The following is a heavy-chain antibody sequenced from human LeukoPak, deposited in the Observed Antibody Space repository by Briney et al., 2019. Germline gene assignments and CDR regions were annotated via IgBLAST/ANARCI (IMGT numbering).Heavy chain of an antibody. CDR3: ARLPAAIFGLDY. CDR2: IWNDGSNK. D-gene: IGHD3-3*01. CDR1: GFTFSSFG. V-gene: IGHV3-33*01. Sequence: GGSLRLSCAASGFTFSSFGMHWVRQAPGKGLEWVAVIWNDGSNKYYADSVKGRFTISRDNSKNTLYLQMNSLRAEDTAVYYCARLPAAIFGLDYWGQGTLVTVSS. J-gene: IGHJ4*02.